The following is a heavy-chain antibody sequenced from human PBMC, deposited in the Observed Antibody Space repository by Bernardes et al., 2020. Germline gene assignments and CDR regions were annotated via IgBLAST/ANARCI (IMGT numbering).Heavy chain of an antibody. V-gene: IGHV5-51*01. J-gene: IGHJ3*02. CDR1: GFSFSAYW. CDR3: ARRYGSGNYHNHRNAFDI. D-gene: IGHD3-10*01. CDR2: IYPSDSNT. Sequence: GGSLKISCQGSGFSFSAYWIAWVRQMPGKGLEWMAIIYPSDSNTIYSPSFEGQITISADKSISTAYLQWSSLKASDTAMYYCARRYGSGNYHNHRNAFDIWGQGTMVTVSS.